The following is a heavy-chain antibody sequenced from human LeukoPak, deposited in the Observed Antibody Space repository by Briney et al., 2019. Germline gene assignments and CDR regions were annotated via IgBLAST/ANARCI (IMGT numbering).Heavy chain of an antibody. CDR2: INPNSGGT. J-gene: IGHJ4*02. CDR1: GYTFTGYY. Sequence: ASVKVSCKASGYTFTGYYMHWVRQAPGQGLEWMGWINPNSGGTNYAQKFQGRVTMTRDTSISTAYMELSRLRSEDTAVYYCARGYCSSTSCYRPSPYDYWGQGTLVTVSS. V-gene: IGHV1-2*02. CDR3: ARGYCSSTSCYRPSPYDY. D-gene: IGHD2-2*01.